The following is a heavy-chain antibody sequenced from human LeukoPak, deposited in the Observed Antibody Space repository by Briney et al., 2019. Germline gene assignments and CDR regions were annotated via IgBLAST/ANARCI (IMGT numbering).Heavy chain of an antibody. J-gene: IGHJ3*02. V-gene: IGHV3-21*01. Sequence: GGSLRLSCAASGFTFSSYSMNWVRQAPGKGLEWVSSISSSSSYIYYADSVKGRFTISRDNAKNSLYLQMNSLRAEYTAVYYCARSSPHCSSTSCYNDAFDIWGQGTMVTVSS. CDR1: GFTFSSYS. D-gene: IGHD2-2*02. CDR3: ARSSPHCSSTSCYNDAFDI. CDR2: ISSSSSYI.